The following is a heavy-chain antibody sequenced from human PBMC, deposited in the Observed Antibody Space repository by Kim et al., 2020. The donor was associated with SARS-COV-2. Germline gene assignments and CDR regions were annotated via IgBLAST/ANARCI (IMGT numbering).Heavy chain of an antibody. Sequence: ASVKVSCKASGYTFTSYAMNWVRQAPGQGLEWMGWINTNTGNPTYAQGFTGRFVFSLDTSVSTAYLQISSLKAEDTAVYYCAREGGGSGIFNYYYYGMDVWGQGTTVTVSS. CDR3: AREGGGSGIFNYYYYGMDV. D-gene: IGHD3-10*01. CDR1: GYTFTSYA. CDR2: INTNTGNP. V-gene: IGHV7-4-1*02. J-gene: IGHJ6*02.